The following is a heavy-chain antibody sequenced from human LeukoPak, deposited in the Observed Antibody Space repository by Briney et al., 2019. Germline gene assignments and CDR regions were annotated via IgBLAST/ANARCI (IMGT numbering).Heavy chain of an antibody. V-gene: IGHV4-39*01. D-gene: IGHD3-10*01. CDR3: ARHTGSNYFDY. CDR1: GDSISSRDYY. Sequence: SETLSLICTVSGDSISSRDYYWGWIRQPPGKGLEWIGSIYYSGITYYNPSLKSRVTISVDTSKNQFSLKLTSVIAADTAVFYCARHTGSNYFDYWGQGTLVTVSS. J-gene: IGHJ4*02. CDR2: IYYSGIT.